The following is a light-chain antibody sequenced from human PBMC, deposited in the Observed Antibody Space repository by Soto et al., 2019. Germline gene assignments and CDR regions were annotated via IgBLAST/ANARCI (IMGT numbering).Light chain of an antibody. CDR3: SSYTGSNNRV. V-gene: IGLV2-8*01. J-gene: IGLJ3*02. Sequence: QSVLTQPPSASGSPGQSVTISCTGTSNDVGGYNYVSWYQQHPGEAPKLMIFEVSKRPSGVPDRFSGSKSGNTASLTVSGLKAEDEADYYCSSYTGSNNRVFGGGTKLTVL. CDR2: EVS. CDR1: SNDVGGYNY.